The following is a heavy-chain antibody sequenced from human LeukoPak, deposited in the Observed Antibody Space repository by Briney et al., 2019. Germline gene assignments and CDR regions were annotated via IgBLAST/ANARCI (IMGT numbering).Heavy chain of an antibody. Sequence: ASVKVSCKVSEYTLTELSMHWVRQAPGKGLEWMGGFDPEDGETIYAQKFQGRVTMTEDTSTDTAYMELSSLRSEDTAVYYCATAKQQPNWFDPWGQGTLVTVSS. J-gene: IGHJ5*02. CDR2: FDPEDGET. D-gene: IGHD6-13*01. V-gene: IGHV1-24*01. CDR1: EYTLTELS. CDR3: ATAKQQPNWFDP.